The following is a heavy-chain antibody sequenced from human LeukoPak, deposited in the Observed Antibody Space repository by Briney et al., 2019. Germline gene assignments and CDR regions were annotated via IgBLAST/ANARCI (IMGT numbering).Heavy chain of an antibody. V-gene: IGHV4-59*01. CDR1: GGSISSYY. D-gene: IGHD1-26*01. J-gene: IGHJ4*02. CDR2: IYYSGST. Sequence: SETLSLTCTVSGGSISSYYWSWIRQPPGKGPEWIGYIYYSGSTNYNPSLKSRVTISVGTSKNQFSLKLSSVTAADTAVYYCARVGREGTFDYWGQGTLVTVSS. CDR3: ARVGREGTFDY.